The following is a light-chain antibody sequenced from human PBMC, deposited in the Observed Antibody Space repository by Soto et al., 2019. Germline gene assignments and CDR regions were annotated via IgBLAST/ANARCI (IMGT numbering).Light chain of an antibody. V-gene: IGKV1-39*01. CDR1: QSISSY. Sequence: DIQMTQSPSSLSASVGDRVTITCRASQSISSYLNWYQEKPGKAPKLLIYAASSLQSGVPSRFSGSGSGTDFTLTISSLQPEDFATYYCQQSYSIPYTFALGTKLEIK. CDR3: QQSYSIPYT. CDR2: AAS. J-gene: IGKJ2*01.